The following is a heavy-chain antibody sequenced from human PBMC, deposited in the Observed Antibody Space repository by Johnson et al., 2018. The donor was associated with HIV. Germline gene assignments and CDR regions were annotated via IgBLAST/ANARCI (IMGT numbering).Heavy chain of an antibody. CDR3: ANNRETTDFWSGYEIDAFDV. CDR1: GFSINKFA. D-gene: IGHD3-3*01. CDR2: TSFDGGNQ. Sequence: QVQLVESGGGVVQPGRSLRLSCEASGFSINKFAMHWVRRAPGKGLEWVAVTSFDGGNQYYADSVKGRFTLSKDNSKHTLYLQNNSLRAEDTAVYYCANNRETTDFWSGYEIDAFDVWGQGTMVTVSS. V-gene: IGHV3-30*04. J-gene: IGHJ3*01.